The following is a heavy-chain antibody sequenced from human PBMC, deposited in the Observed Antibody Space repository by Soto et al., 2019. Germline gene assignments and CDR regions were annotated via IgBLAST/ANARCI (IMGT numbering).Heavy chain of an antibody. CDR3: ARVSEYYDILTGYYPAGYYGMDV. CDR1: GGSVSSGSYY. D-gene: IGHD3-9*01. CDR2: IYYSGST. Sequence: SENLSLTCTVSGGSVSSGSYYWSWIRQPPGKGLEWIGYIYYSGSTNYNPSLKSRVTISVDTSKNQFSLKLSSVTAADTAVYYCARVSEYYDILTGYYPAGYYGMDVWGQGTTVTVSS. V-gene: IGHV4-61*01. J-gene: IGHJ6*02.